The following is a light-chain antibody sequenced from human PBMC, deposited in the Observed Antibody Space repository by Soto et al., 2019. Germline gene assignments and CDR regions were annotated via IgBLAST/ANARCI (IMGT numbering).Light chain of an antibody. Sequence: QSVLTQPTSVSGAPGQRVTISCTGSSSNIGAGYDVHWYQQFPGTAPKLLLYGSTNRPSGVPDRFSGSKSGTSASLAIAGLQTEDEADYYYQSYDCRLSAVVFGGGTKLTVL. CDR2: GST. CDR1: SSNIGAGYD. V-gene: IGLV1-40*01. J-gene: IGLJ2*01. CDR3: QSYDCRLSAVV.